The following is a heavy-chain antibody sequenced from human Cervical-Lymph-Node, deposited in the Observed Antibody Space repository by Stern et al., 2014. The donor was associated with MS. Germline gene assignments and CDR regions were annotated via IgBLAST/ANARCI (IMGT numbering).Heavy chain of an antibody. V-gene: IGHV3-9*01. CDR2: MGWNNATK. CDR3: AKSYSSSWSGWIDS. Sequence: EVQLVESGGGLVQPGRSLRLSCTASQITFDTYGIHWVRQVPGKGLEWVAGMGWNNATKVYADSVKGRLTISRDNARDSLYLQMNNLTPDDTALYYCAKSYSSSWSGWIDSWGQGILVTVSS. J-gene: IGHJ5*01. D-gene: IGHD6-13*01. CDR1: QITFDTYG.